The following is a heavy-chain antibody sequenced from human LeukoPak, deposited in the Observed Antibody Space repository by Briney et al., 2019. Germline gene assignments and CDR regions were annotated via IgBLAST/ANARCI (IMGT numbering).Heavy chain of an antibody. Sequence: PSETLSLTCGVYGWSYSDYYWSWIRQPPGKGLEWIGKINHSGITNYNPSLKSPVTISLDTSKNQFSLKLSSVPAADTAVYYCARKGGGQLVNSRRWFDPWGQGTLVTVSS. D-gene: IGHD6-6*01. CDR1: GWSYSDYY. J-gene: IGHJ5*02. V-gene: IGHV4-34*01. CDR2: INHSGIT. CDR3: ARKGGGQLVNSRRWFDP.